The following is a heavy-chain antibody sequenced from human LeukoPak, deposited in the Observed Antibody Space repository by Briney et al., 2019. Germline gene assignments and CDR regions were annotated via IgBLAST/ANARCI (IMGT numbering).Heavy chain of an antibody. CDR3: ATANSGPDI. D-gene: IGHD1-1*01. J-gene: IGHJ3*02. CDR2: ISADGSYT. CDR1: GFTFSSYW. V-gene: IGHV3-74*01. Sequence: QTGGSLRLSCAASGFTFSSYWMHWVRQAPGKGLVWVTRISADGSYTLYADSVKGRFTISRDNAKNTLYLQTNSLRAEDTAVYYCATANSGPDIWGQGTTVTVSS.